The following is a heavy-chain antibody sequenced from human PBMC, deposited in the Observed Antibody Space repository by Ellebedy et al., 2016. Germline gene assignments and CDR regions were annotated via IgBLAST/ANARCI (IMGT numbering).Heavy chain of an antibody. CDR1: GFTVRTNY. D-gene: IGHD2-8*02. CDR3: AREGAEGFDLVRYFEN. V-gene: IGHV3-66*01. J-gene: IGHJ4*02. CDR2: LYSGGST. Sequence: GESLKISCAASGFTVRTNYMSWVCQAPGKGLEWVSVLYSGGSTNYSDSVKGRFIISRDNSKNTLYLQMNSLRAEDTAVYYCAREGAEGFDLVRYFENWGQGTLVTVSS.